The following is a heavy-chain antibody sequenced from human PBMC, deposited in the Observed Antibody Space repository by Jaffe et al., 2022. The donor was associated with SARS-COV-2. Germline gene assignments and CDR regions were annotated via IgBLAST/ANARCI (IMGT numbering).Heavy chain of an antibody. CDR1: GVSIIGIDW. J-gene: IGHJ4*02. Sequence: QVHLQESGPGLVKPSGTLSLTCAVSGVSIIGIDWWSWVRQPPGQGLEWVGESSHRGITNYNPSLGGRVAVSLDKAKNQFSLEIHSMTAADTAVYYCATSAAGQRGHAYWGQGMLVNVSS. CDR2: SSHRGIT. D-gene: IGHD6-13*01. V-gene: IGHV4-4*02. CDR3: ATSAAGQRGHAY.